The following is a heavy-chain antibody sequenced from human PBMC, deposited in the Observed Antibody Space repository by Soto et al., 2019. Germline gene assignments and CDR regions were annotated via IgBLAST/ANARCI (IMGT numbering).Heavy chain of an antibody. V-gene: IGHV4-59*01. CDR3: ARRGYSSGWYAYYYMDV. J-gene: IGHJ6*03. Sequence: LSLTCTVSGGSISSYYWSWIRQPPGKGLEWIGYIYYSGSTNYNPSLKSRVTISVDTSKNQFSLKLSSVTAADTAVYYCARRGYSSGWYAYYYMDVWGKGTTVTVSS. D-gene: IGHD6-19*01. CDR2: IYYSGST. CDR1: GGSISSYY.